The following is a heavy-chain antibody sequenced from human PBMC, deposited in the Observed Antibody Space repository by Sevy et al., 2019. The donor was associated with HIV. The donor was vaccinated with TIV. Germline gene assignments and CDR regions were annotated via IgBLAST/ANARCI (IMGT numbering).Heavy chain of an antibody. D-gene: IGHD3-3*01. CDR3: ARDSTFWSGSYYYGMDV. Sequence: GGSLRLSCVASGFTFSSYGMHWVRQAPGKGLEWVAVIWYDGSNKYYADSVKGRFTISRDNSKNTLYLQMNSLRAEDTAVYYCARDSTFWSGSYYYGMDVWGQGTTVTVSS. CDR1: GFTFSSYG. J-gene: IGHJ6*02. V-gene: IGHV3-33*01. CDR2: IWYDGSNK.